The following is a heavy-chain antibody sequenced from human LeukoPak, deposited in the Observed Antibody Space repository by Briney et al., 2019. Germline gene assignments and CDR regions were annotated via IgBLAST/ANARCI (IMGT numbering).Heavy chain of an antibody. D-gene: IGHD3-9*01. V-gene: IGHV3-74*01. CDR2: INSDGGIT. CDR1: GFTFSSYW. CDR3: ARAGSPAYSDILTGYYDGRDY. Sequence: GGSLRLSCAASGFTFSSYWMHWVRQAPGEGLVWVSRINSDGGITRYADSVKGRFTISRDNATNTLYLQMNNLRVEDTAVYYCARAGSPAYSDILTGYYDGRDYWGQGTLVTVSS. J-gene: IGHJ4*02.